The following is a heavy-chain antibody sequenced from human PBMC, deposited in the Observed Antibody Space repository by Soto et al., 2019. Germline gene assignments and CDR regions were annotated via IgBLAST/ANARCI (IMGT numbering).Heavy chain of an antibody. V-gene: IGHV4-34*01. J-gene: IGHJ4*02. D-gene: IGHD2-2*01. Sequence: SETLSLTCAVYGGSLSGYYWSWIRQPPGKGLEWIGGINHSGSTNYNPSLKSRVTISVDTSKNQFSLKLSSVTAADTAVYYCARGGSIVVVPAASSIAARHWVYWGQGTLVTVSS. CDR2: INHSGST. CDR3: ARGGSIVVVPAASSIAARHWVY. CDR1: GGSLSGYY.